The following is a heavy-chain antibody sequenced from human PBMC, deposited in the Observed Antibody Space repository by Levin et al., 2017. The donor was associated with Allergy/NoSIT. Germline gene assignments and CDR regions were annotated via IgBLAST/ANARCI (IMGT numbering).Heavy chain of an antibody. D-gene: IGHD3-3*02. Sequence: GGSLRLSCAASGFTFSSYALTWVRQTPGKGLEWVSTISVDGNTYYEDSVRGRFTISRDNSKNTLYLQMNSLRAEDTAVYSCASHFVATSRYMDAWGKATTVTVS. CDR2: ISVDGNT. J-gene: IGHJ6*03. CDR3: ASHFVATSRYMDA. CDR1: GFTFSSYA. V-gene: IGHV3-23*01.